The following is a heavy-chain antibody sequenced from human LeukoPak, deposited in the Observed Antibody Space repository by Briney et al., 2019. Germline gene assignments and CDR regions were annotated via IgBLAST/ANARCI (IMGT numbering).Heavy chain of an antibody. CDR2: ISPSGSST. D-gene: IGHD3-16*02. CDR3: AIPGPSYRRFDH. Sequence: GGSLRLSCAASGFTFSSYAMSWVLHAPVHGLDRVSAISPSGSSTYYAHSVKGRFTISRDNSKNTLYLQMNSLRVEDTAVYYCAIPGPSYRRFDHWGQGTLVTVSS. V-gene: IGHV3-23*01. CDR1: GFTFSSYA. J-gene: IGHJ4*02.